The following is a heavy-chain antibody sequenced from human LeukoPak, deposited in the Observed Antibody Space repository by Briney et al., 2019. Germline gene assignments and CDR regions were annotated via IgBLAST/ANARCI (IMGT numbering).Heavy chain of an antibody. V-gene: IGHV4-39*01. J-gene: IGHJ4*02. CDR1: GGSIRSDTSY. D-gene: IGHD1-7*01. CDR2: ISNGGST. Sequence: SETLSLTCTVFGGSIRSDTSYWVWIRQPPGKGLEWIGTISNGGSTFYNPSLKSRVTISVDTSKNQLSLKLNSVTATDTSVYYCARHTSGTMYSYWSQGSLVTVSS. CDR3: ARHTSGTMYSY.